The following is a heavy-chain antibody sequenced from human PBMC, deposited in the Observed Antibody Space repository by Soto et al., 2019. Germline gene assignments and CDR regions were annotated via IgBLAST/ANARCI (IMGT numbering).Heavy chain of an antibody. V-gene: IGHV3-30-3*01. CDR3: ARREFGGYGALNFDY. Sequence: VQLVESGGGVVQPGRSLRLSCAASGFTFSSYAMHWVRQAPGKGLEWVAVISYDGSNKYYADSVKGRFTISRDNSKNTLYLQMNSLRAEDTAVYYCARREFGGYGALNFDYWGQGTLVTVSS. D-gene: IGHD5-12*01. CDR1: GFTFSSYA. CDR2: ISYDGSNK. J-gene: IGHJ4*02.